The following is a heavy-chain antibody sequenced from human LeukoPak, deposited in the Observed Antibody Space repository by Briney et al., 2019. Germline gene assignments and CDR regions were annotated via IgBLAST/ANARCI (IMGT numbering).Heavy chain of an antibody. Sequence: SQTLSLTGTVSGGSISSGDYYWRWLRQPPGKGLEWIGYIDYSGSAYYNPSLKSRVTISVDTSKNQFSLKLSSVTAADTAVYYCARARTGITYDYWGQGTLVTVSS. D-gene: IGHD3-3*01. V-gene: IGHV4-30-4*01. CDR2: IDYSGSA. J-gene: IGHJ4*02. CDR1: GGSISSGDYY. CDR3: ARARTGITYDY.